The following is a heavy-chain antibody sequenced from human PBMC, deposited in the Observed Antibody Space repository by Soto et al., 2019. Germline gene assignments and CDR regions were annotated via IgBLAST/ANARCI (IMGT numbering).Heavy chain of an antibody. CDR1: RGSMSGYY. V-gene: IGHV4-59*08. CDR2: IYYSGST. CDR3: ASSTSFHLTPYYFDY. D-gene: IGHD2-2*01. J-gene: IGHJ4*02. Sequence: ESVSLTGTVGRGSMSGYYWSWIRQAPGKGLEWIGYIYYSGSTNYNPSLKSRVTISVDTSKNQFSLKLSSVTAADTAVYYCASSTSFHLTPYYFDYWGQGTLVTVS.